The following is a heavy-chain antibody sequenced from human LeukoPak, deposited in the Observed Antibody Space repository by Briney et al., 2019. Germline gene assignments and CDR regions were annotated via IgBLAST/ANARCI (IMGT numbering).Heavy chain of an antibody. CDR2: ISGSGGST. J-gene: IGHJ4*02. Sequence: GGSLRLSCAASGFTFSSYAMSWVRQAPGKGLEWVSAISGSGGSTYYADSVKGRFTISRDNSKDTLYLQMNSLRAEDTAVYYCAKDMCYCSGGSCYSVDYWGQGTLVTVSS. CDR3: AKDMCYCSGGSCYSVDY. CDR1: GFTFSSYA. V-gene: IGHV3-23*01. D-gene: IGHD2-15*01.